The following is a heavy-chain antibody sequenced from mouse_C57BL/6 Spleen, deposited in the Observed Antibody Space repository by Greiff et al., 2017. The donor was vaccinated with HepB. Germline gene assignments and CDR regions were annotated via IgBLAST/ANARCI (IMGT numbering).Heavy chain of an antibody. CDR1: GYTFTSYW. D-gene: IGHD1-1*01. Sequence: QVQLQQPGAELVMPGASVKLSCKASGYTFTSYWMHWVKQRPGQGLEWIGEIDPSDSYTNYNQKFKGKATITADTSSNTAYLQLSSLTSEDTAIYYCAFYGFDYWGQGTTLTVSS. CDR3: AFYGFDY. CDR2: IDPSDSYT. V-gene: IGHV1-69*01. J-gene: IGHJ2*01.